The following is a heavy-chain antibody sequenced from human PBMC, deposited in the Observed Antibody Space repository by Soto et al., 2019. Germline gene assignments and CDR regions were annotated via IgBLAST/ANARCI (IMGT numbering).Heavy chain of an antibody. V-gene: IGHV3-7*03. CDR2: IKQDGSEK. J-gene: IGHJ4*02. CDR3: ARESDGSGSYYGLSNYFDY. D-gene: IGHD3-10*01. Sequence: PGGSLRLSCAASGFTFGTNRMSWVRQAPGKGLEWVANIKQDGSEKYYVDSVKGRFTISRDNAKNSLYLQMNSLRAEDTAVYYCARESDGSGSYYGLSNYFDYWGQGTLVTVSS. CDR1: GFTFGTNR.